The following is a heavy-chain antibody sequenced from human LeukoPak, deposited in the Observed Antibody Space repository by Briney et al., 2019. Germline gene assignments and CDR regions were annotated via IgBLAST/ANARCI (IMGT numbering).Heavy chain of an antibody. CDR2: ISSSGSTI. V-gene: IGHV3-11*04. CDR1: GFTFSDYY. Sequence: GGSLRLSCAASGFTFSDYYMSWIRQAPGKGLEWVSYISSSGSTIYYADSVKGRFTTSRDNAKNSLYLQMNSLRAEDTAVYYCVRDNPRCCGVVPANIDDYWGQGTLVTVSS. J-gene: IGHJ4*02. D-gene: IGHD2-15*01. CDR3: VRDNPRCCGVVPANIDDY.